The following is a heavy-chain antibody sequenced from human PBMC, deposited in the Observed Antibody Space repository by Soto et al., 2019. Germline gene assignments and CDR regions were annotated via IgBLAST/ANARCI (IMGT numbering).Heavy chain of an antibody. D-gene: IGHD2-21*02. Sequence: QVQLVESGGGVVQPGRSLRLSCAASGFTFSSYAMHWVRQAPGKGLERVAVISYDGSNKYYADSVKGRFTISRDNSKNALYLQMNSLRAEDTAVYYCARALYCGCYCYSGYFVYWGQGSLVTVSA. CDR2: ISYDGSNK. CDR3: ARALYCGCYCYSGYFVY. CDR1: GFTFSSYA. J-gene: IGHJ4*02. V-gene: IGHV3-30-3*01.